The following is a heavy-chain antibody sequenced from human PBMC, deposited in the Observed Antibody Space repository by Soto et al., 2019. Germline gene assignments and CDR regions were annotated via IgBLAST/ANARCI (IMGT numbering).Heavy chain of an antibody. CDR3: AKNGQPPYYYYGLDV. Sequence: QGQLVQSGTEVKMPGASVKVSCKASGYTFTRYGISWVRQAPGHELEWMGWISGYNGDANYAQRFQGRVSMTIDTSTTTAYMELRTLTSDVTAVYYCAKNGQPPYYYYGLDVWGQGTTVTVSS. D-gene: IGHD2-8*01. CDR1: GYTFTRYG. CDR2: ISGYNGDA. V-gene: IGHV1-18*01. J-gene: IGHJ6*02.